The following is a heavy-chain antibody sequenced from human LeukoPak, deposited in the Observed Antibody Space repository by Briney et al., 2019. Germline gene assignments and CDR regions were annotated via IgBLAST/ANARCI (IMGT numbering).Heavy chain of an antibody. D-gene: IGHD2/OR15-2a*01. V-gene: IGHV4-34*01. CDR3: AGPRIDAFDI. CDR1: GGSFSGYY. Sequence: SETLSLTCAVYGGSFSGYYWSWIRQPPGKGLEWIGEINHSGSTNYNPSLKSRVTISVDTSKNQFSLKLSSVTAADTAVYYCAGPRIDAFDIWGQGTMVTVSS. CDR2: INHSGST. J-gene: IGHJ3*02.